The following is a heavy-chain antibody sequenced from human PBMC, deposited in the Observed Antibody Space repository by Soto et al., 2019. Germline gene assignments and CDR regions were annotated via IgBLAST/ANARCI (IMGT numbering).Heavy chain of an antibody. J-gene: IGHJ4*02. CDR3: ARDPYSSTTVTIIDY. D-gene: IGHD4-17*01. V-gene: IGHV3-48*02. Sequence: EVQLVESGGGLVQPGGSLRLSCAASGFTFSNYAMNWVRQAPGKGLEWVSYISHKSSAIYHADSVKGRFTISRDNAKNSLYLQMNSLRDEDTAVYYCARDPYSSTTVTIIDYWGQGNLVTVSS. CDR2: ISHKSSAI. CDR1: GFTFSNYA.